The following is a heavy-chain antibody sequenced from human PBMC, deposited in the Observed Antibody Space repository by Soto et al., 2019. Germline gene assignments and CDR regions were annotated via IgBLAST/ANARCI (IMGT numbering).Heavy chain of an antibody. CDR1: GYGFTTYG. D-gene: IGHD1-1*01. V-gene: IGHV1-18*01. J-gene: IGHJ4*02. Sequence: QVHLVQSGAEVKKPGASVKVSCKGSGYGFTTYGITWVRQAPGQGLGWMAWISAHNGNTNYAQKLQGRVTVTRDTSTGTAYMELRSLRSDDTAVYYCARGRYGDYWGQGALVTVSS. CDR3: ARGRYGDY. CDR2: ISAHNGNT.